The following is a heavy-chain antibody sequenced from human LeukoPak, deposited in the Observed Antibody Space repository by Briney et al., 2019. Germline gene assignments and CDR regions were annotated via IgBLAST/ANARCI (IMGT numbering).Heavy chain of an antibody. V-gene: IGHV6-1*01. J-gene: IGHJ4*02. D-gene: IGHD5-18*01. CDR2: TYYRSKWYN. Sequence: QTLSLTCAISGDSVSSNSAAWSWIRQSPSRGLEWLGRTYYRSKWYNDYAVSVKGRITINPDTSKNQFSLQLDSVTPEDTAVYFCARNMGYSYAVFDYWGQGTLVTVSS. CDR3: ARNMGYSYAVFDY. CDR1: GDSVSSNSAA.